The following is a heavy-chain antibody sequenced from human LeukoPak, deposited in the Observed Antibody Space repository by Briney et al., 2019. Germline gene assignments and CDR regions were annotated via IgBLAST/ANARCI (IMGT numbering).Heavy chain of an antibody. CDR1: GGSISSFY. V-gene: IGHV4-59*01. J-gene: IGHJ3*02. CDR3: AAWSGYTHAFDI. D-gene: IGHD5-18*01. CDR2: IYYSGST. Sequence: PSETLSLTCTVSGGSISSFYWGWIRQPPGKGLEWIGYIYYSGSTNYNPSLKSRVTLSVDTSKNQFFLKLSSVTAADTAVYYCAAWSGYTHAFDIWGQGTMVTVSS.